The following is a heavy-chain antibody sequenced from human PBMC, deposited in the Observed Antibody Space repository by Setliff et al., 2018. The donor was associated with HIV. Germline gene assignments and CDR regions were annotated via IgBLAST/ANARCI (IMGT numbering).Heavy chain of an antibody. CDR2: IDDSGTT. D-gene: IGHD3-22*01. V-gene: IGHV4-59*01. J-gene: IGHJ4*02. Sequence: SETLSLTCTIPGDSISNSYWSWIRQPPGKGLEWIGCIDDSGTTNYNPSLETRVTISIDTSKKQFSLKLSSVTAADTAIYFCAREDNYYSDSIGYSFFDYWGQGTLVTVS. CDR3: AREDNYYSDSIGYSFFDY. CDR1: GDSISNSY.